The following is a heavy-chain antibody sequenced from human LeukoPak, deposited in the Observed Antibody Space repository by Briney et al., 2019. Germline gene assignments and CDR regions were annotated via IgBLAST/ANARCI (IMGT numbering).Heavy chain of an antibody. CDR2: IYYSGST. V-gene: IGHV4-59*06. D-gene: IGHD1-14*01. J-gene: IGHJ5*02. CDR3: AREGNGETAGTWFDP. CDR1: GGSISSYY. Sequence: KPSETLSLTCTVSGGSISSYYWSWIRQHPGKGLEWIGYIYYSGSTYYNPSLKSRVTISVDTSKNQFSLKLSSVTAADTAVYYCAREGNGETAGTWFDPWGQGTLVTVSS.